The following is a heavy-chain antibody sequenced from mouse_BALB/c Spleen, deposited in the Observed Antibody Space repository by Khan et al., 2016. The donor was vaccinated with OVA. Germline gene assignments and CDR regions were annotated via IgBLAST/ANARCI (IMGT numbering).Heavy chain of an antibody. CDR2: ISYSGNI. CDR1: GYSITSDYA. Sequence: EVELVESGPGLVKPSQSLSLPCTVTGYSITSDYAWNWIRQFPGNKLEWMGYISYSGNIKYNPSLKSRISITRDTSKNQFFLQLNSETTKDTATYYCAGIYRGDFDYWGQGTTLTVSS. D-gene: IGHD2-14*01. J-gene: IGHJ2*01. V-gene: IGHV3-2*02. CDR3: AGIYRGDFDY.